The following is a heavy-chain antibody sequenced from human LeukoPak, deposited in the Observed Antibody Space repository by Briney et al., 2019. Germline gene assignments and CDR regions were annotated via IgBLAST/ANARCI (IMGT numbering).Heavy chain of an antibody. CDR3: ARDLAGWFGELSDWFDP. CDR2: ISAYNGNT. CDR1: GGTFSNYT. V-gene: IGHV1-18*01. Sequence: ASVKVSCKASGGTFSNYTFSWVRQAPGQGLEWMGWISAYNGNTNYAQKLQGRVTMTTDTSTSTAYMELRSLRSDDTAVYYCARDLAGWFGELSDWFDPWGQGTLVTVSS. J-gene: IGHJ5*02. D-gene: IGHD3-10*01.